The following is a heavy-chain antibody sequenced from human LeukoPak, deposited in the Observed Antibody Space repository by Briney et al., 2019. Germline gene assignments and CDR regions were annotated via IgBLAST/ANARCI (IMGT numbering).Heavy chain of an antibody. D-gene: IGHD3-16*01. CDR1: GGSISSYY. Sequence: SETLSLTCTVSGGSISSYYWSWIRQPPGKGLEWIGYIYYSGSTNYNPSLKSRVTISVDTSKNQFSLKLSSVTAADTAVYYCARAGGFFSPFGYWGQGTLVTVSS. V-gene: IGHV4-59*01. CDR2: IYYSGST. J-gene: IGHJ4*02. CDR3: ARAGGFFSPFGY.